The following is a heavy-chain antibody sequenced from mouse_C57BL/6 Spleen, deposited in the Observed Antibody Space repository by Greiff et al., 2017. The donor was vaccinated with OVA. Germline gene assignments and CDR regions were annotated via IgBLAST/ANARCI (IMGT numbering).Heavy chain of an antibody. J-gene: IGHJ1*03. CDR1: GFTFSSYD. CDR3: ARYSNYWYFDV. V-gene: IGHV5-4*01. CDR2: ISDGGSNT. D-gene: IGHD2-5*01. Sequence: EVQRVESGGGLVKPGGSLKLSCAASGFTFSSYDMSWVRQTPEKRLEWVATISDGGSNTYYPDNVKGRFTISRDNAKNNLYLQMSHLKSEDTAMYYCARYSNYWYFDVWGTGTTVTVSS.